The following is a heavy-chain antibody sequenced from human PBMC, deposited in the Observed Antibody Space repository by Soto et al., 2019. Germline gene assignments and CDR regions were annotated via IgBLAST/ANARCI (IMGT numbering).Heavy chain of an antibody. CDR1: GFTFSSYG. V-gene: IGHV3-33*01. J-gene: IGHJ4*02. D-gene: IGHD3-22*01. CDR3: ARDRAPYYYDSSCYYDALGY. CDR2: IWYDGSNK. Sequence: QVQLVESGGGVVQPGRSLRLSCAASGFTFSSYGMHWVRQAPGKGLEWVAVIWYDGSNKYYADSVKGRFTISRDNSKNMLYLQMNSLRAEDTAVYYCARDRAPYYYDSSCYYDALGYWGQGTLVTVSS.